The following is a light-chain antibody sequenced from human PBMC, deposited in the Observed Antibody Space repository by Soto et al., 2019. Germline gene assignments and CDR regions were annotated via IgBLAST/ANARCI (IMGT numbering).Light chain of an antibody. CDR1: QSVPSDW. Sequence: EIVLTQSPGTLSLSPGERATLSCRASQSVPSDWLAWYRHKPGQAPMLLIYGASRRATGVTDRVSGSGSGTDFTLTINRLEPEDFAVYYCQQYGNFPYTFGQGTKLEIK. CDR2: GAS. CDR3: QQYGNFPYT. J-gene: IGKJ2*01. V-gene: IGKV3-20*01.